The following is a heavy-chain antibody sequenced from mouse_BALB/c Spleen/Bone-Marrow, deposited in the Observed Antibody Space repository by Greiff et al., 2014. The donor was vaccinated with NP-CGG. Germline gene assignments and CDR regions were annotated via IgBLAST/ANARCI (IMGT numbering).Heavy chain of an antibody. CDR2: IWADGST. V-gene: IGHV2-9*02. CDR3: ARITTATGAMDY. D-gene: IGHD1-2*01. J-gene: IGHJ4*01. CDR1: GFSLTNYG. Sequence: VKVVESGPGLVAPSQSLSITCTVSGFSLTNYGVHWVRQPPGKGLEWLGVIWADGSTNYNSAFMSRLSISKDNSKSQVFFKMNSLKTDDTAMYYCARITTATGAMDYWGQGTSVTVSS.